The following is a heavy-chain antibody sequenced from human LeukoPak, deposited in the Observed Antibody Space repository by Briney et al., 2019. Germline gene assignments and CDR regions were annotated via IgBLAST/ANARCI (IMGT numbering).Heavy chain of an antibody. CDR1: GYSISSGYY. V-gene: IGHV4-38-2*02. CDR3: ARDHLANLASRLFDP. J-gene: IGHJ5*02. Sequence: SETLSLTCTVSGYSISSGYYWGWIRQPPGKGLEWIGSIHHSGRTYYNPSLKSRVTISVDTSKNHFSLKLNSVTAADTAVYYCARDHLANLASRLFDPWGQGTLVTVSS. D-gene: IGHD3-3*01. CDR2: IHHSGRT.